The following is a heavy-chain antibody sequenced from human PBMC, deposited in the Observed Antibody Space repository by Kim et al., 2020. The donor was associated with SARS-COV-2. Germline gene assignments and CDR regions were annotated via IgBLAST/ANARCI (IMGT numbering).Heavy chain of an antibody. CDR2: IGRDRSTT. CDR3: ARGPI. CDR1: GFSFSEWG. J-gene: IGHJ1*01. V-gene: IGHV3-74*01. Sequence: GGSLRLSCAASGFSFSEWGMHWVRQAPGKGLEWVSRIGRDRSTTVYADSVKGRFTISRDNSKNTLYLQMTSLRADDTGLYYCARGPIWCQGT.